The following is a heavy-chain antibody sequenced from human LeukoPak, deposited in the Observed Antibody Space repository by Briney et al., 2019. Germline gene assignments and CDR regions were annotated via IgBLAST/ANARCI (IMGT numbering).Heavy chain of an antibody. D-gene: IGHD5-18*01. V-gene: IGHV4-4*07. CDR3: ARITATAMVNAFDY. Sequence: PSETLSLTCTVSGGSISDYYWSWIRQPAGKGLEYLGRIYSSGSTDYNPSLKSRVTMSVDTSKNQISLKVKSVTAADTAVYYCARITATAMVNAFDYWGQGMLVTVSS. J-gene: IGHJ4*02. CDR2: IYSSGST. CDR1: GGSISDYY.